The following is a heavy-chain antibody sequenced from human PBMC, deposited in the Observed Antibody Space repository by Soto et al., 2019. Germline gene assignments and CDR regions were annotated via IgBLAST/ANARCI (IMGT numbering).Heavy chain of an antibody. CDR1: GFTFSSYA. CDR3: AKVWRTGSSKFDS. CDR2: FSDSGGST. V-gene: IGHV3-23*01. D-gene: IGHD6-6*01. Sequence: GGSLRLSCAASGFTFSSYAMSWVRQAPGKGLEWVSGFSDSGGSTSYADSVKGRFTISRDNSKNTLYLHMNSLRAEDTAVYYCAKVWRTGSSKFDSWGQGTLVTVSS. J-gene: IGHJ4*02.